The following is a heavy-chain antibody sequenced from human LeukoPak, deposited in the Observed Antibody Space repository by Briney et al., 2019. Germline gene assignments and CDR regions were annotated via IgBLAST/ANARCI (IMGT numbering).Heavy chain of an antibody. J-gene: IGHJ3*02. CDR3: ARREGYYYGLGNAFDI. CDR2: NYYRGCT. CDR1: GGSISSSSYY. Sequence: PSETLSLTCTVSGGSISSSSYYWGWIRQPPGKGLEWLGSNYYRGCTYYHPSLNSRVTISVHTSKNQFSLKLSSVTAADTAVYYCARREGYYYGLGNAFDIWGQGTMVTVSS. D-gene: IGHD3-10*01. V-gene: IGHV4-39*01.